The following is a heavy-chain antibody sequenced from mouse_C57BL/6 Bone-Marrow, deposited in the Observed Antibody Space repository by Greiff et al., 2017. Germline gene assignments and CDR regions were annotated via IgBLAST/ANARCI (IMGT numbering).Heavy chain of an antibody. V-gene: IGHV1-42*01. J-gene: IGHJ2*01. CDR1: GYSFTGYY. Sequence: VQLQQSGPELVKPGASVKISCKASGYSFTGYYMNWVKQSPEKSLEWIGEINPSTGGTTYNQKFKAKATLTVDKSSSTAYMQLKSLTSEDSAVYYCARLLSQLRDFDYWGQGTTLTVSS. CDR3: ARLLSQLRDFDY. D-gene: IGHD1-1*01. CDR2: INPSTGGT.